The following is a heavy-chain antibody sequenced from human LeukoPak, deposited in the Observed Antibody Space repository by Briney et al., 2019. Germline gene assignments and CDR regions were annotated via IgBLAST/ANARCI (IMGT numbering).Heavy chain of an antibody. CDR2: IYYSGST. CDR3: ARGSPYYYDSSGYVW. J-gene: IGHJ4*02. Sequence: SETLSLTCTVSGGSISSSSYYWGWIRQPPGKGLEWIGSIYYSGSTYYNPSLKSRVTISVDTSKNQFSLKLSSVTAADTAVYYCARGSPYYYDSSGYVWWGQGTLVTVSS. V-gene: IGHV4-39*01. CDR1: GGSISSSSYY. D-gene: IGHD3-22*01.